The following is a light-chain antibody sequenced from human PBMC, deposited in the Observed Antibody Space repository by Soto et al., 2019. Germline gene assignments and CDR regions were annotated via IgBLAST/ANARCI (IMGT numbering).Light chain of an antibody. CDR3: CSYADVSSYV. Sequence: QSALTQPASVSGSPGQSITISCTGTSSNVGTYNLVSWYQQHPGEAPKLLIYEVSERPSGVSIRFTASKSGNTASLTISGLQAEDEADYYGCSYADVSSYVFGTGTKVTVL. CDR2: EVS. V-gene: IGLV2-23*02. CDR1: SSNVGTYNL. J-gene: IGLJ1*01.